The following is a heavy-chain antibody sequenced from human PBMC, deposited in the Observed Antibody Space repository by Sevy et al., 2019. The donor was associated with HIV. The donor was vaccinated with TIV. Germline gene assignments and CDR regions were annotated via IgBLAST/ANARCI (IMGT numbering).Heavy chain of an antibody. J-gene: IGHJ4*02. CDR3: ARQRASSGYFYFDS. CDR2: IFYSGST. D-gene: IGHD3-22*01. V-gene: IGHV4-30-4*01. Sequence: SETLSLTCTVSGGSISSGDYYWSWIRQPPGKGLEWIGYIFYSGSTYFNPSLTSRVTISLDTSKGQFSLRLSSVAAADTAVFYCARQRASSGYFYFDSWGQGTLVTVSS. CDR1: GGSISSGDYY.